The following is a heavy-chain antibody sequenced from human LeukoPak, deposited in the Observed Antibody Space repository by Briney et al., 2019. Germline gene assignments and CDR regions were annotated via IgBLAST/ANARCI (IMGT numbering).Heavy chain of an antibody. D-gene: IGHD2-2*01. CDR2: ISYDGSNK. CDR1: GFTLSSYA. Sequence: GGSLRLSCVASGFTLSSYAMHWVRQAPGKGLEWVAVISYDGSNKYYADSVKGRFTISRDNSKNTLYLQMNSLRAEDTAVYYCARSVAAAGDAFDIWGQGTMVTVSS. CDR3: ARSVAAAGDAFDI. J-gene: IGHJ3*02. V-gene: IGHV3-30*04.